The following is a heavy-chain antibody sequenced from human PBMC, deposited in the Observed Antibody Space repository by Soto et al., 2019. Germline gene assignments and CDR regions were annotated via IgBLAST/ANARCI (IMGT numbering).Heavy chain of an antibody. CDR2: IWYDGSNK. D-gene: IGHD2-2*01. J-gene: IGHJ6*02. V-gene: IGHV3-33*01. CDR3: ARDSCSSTSCYYYYYYGMDV. CDR1: GFTFSSYG. Sequence: PGGSLRLSCAASGFTFSSYGMHWVRQVPGKGLECVAVIWYDGSNKYYADSVKGRFTISRDNSKNTLYLQMNSLRAEDTAVYYCARDSCSSTSCYYYYYYGMDVWGQGTTVTVSS.